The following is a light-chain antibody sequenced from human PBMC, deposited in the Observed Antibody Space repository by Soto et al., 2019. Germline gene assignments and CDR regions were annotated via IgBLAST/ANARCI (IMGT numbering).Light chain of an antibody. CDR3: QQRNNWT. CDR2: DAS. Sequence: ELELTQSPATLSLSPGERATLSCRASQSVGSSLAWYQQKPGQAPRLLIYDASNRATGIPARFSGSGSGTDFTLTISSLEPEDFAVYYCQQRNNWTFGQGTKVEIK. V-gene: IGKV3-11*01. CDR1: QSVGSS. J-gene: IGKJ1*01.